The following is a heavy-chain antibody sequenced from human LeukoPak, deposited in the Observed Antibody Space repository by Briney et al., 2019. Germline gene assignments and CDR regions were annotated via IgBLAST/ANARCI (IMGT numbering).Heavy chain of an antibody. CDR1: GGTFSSYA. J-gene: IGHJ3*02. V-gene: IGHV1-69*13. Sequence: SVKVSCKASGGTFSSYAISWVRQAPGQGLEWMGGIIPILGTANYAQKFQGRVTITADESTSTAYMELSSLRSEDTAVYYCARDLNTKLAFDIWGQGTMVTVSS. CDR2: IIPILGTA. CDR3: ARDLNTKLAFDI. D-gene: IGHD1-1*01.